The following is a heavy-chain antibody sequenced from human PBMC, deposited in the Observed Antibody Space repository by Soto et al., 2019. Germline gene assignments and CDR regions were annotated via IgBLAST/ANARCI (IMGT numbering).Heavy chain of an antibody. CDR1: GFTFSSYS. CDR2: ISSSSSYI. J-gene: IGHJ6*02. CDR3: AKDQGWNSPDYGMDV. V-gene: IGHV3-21*04. D-gene: IGHD1-7*01. Sequence: PGGSLRLSCAASGFTFSSYSMNWVRQAPGKGLEWVSSISSSSSYIYYADSVKGRFTISRDNSKNTLYLQMNSLRAEDTAVYYCAKDQGWNSPDYGMDVWGQGTTVTVSS.